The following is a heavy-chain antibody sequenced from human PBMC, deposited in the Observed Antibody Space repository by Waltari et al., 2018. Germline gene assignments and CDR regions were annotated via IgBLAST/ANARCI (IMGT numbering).Heavy chain of an antibody. J-gene: IGHJ3*02. CDR3: ARRPDARGYFFAFDI. CDR1: GDSIGSYY. V-gene: IGHV4-59*12. Sequence: QVQLQESGPGLVKPSETLSLTCTVSGDSIGSYYWSWIRRPPGQGLEWIGFVNSNGNTKYNPSLTSRVTMSVDTSSNRFSRKLISVTAADTAVYYCARRPDARGYFFAFDIWGQGTMVTVSS. D-gene: IGHD3-22*01. CDR2: VNSNGNT.